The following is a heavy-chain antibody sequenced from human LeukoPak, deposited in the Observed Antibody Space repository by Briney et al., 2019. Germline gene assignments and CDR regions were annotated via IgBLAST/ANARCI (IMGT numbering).Heavy chain of an antibody. V-gene: IGHV4-30-2*01. CDR3: ARGPYYYGSGSNNWFDP. J-gene: IGHJ5*02. CDR2: IYHSGST. CDR1: GGSLSSGGYS. D-gene: IGHD3-10*01. Sequence: SETLSPTCAVSGGSLSSGGYSWSWIRQPPGKGLEWIGYIYHSGSTYYNPSLKSRVTISVDRSKNQFSLKLSSVTAADTAVYYCARGPYYYGSGSNNWFDPWGQGTLVTVSS.